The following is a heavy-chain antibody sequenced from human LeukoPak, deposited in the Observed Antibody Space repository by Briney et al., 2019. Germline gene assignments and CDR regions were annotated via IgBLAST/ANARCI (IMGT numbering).Heavy chain of an antibody. D-gene: IGHD7-27*01. CDR1: GFTFSSYS. V-gene: IGHV3-64*05. CDR3: VKGDQLTGDVQLDY. J-gene: IGHJ4*02. Sequence: GGSLRLSCSASGFTFSSYSMHWVRQAPGKGLEYVSAISTSGCNTYYADSVKGRFTISRDNSKNTLYFQMNSLRADDTAVYYCVKGDQLTGDVQLDYWGQGTLVTVSS. CDR2: ISTSGCNT.